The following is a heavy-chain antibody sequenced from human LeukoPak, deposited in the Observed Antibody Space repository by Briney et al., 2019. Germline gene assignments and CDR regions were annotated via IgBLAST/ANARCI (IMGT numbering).Heavy chain of an antibody. CDR3: ARGVAAAGSYFDY. Sequence: SETLSLTCTVSGGSISSSSYYWSWIRQPPGKGLEWIGEINHSGSTNYNPSLKSRVTISVDTSKNQFSLKLSSVTAADTAVYYCARGVAAAGSYFDYWGQGTLVTVSS. V-gene: IGHV4-39*07. J-gene: IGHJ4*02. D-gene: IGHD6-13*01. CDR1: GGSISSSSYY. CDR2: INHSGST.